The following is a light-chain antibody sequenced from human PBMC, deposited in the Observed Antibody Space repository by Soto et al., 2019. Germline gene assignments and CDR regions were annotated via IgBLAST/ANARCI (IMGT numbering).Light chain of an antibody. CDR3: LQTYTTPWT. Sequence: DIQMTQSPSSLSASVGDRVTITCRAGQSISEYLSWYQQKPGKAPKLLIYSTSTLQSGVPSRFSGSGSGTDFTLTISSLQPEDFATYYCLQTYTTPWTFGQGTKVDIK. V-gene: IGKV1-39*01. CDR2: STS. J-gene: IGKJ1*01. CDR1: QSISEY.